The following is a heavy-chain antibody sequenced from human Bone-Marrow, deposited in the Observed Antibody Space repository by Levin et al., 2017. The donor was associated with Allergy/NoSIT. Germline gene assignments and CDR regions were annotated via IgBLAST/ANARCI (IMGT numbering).Heavy chain of an antibody. CDR3: ARDEGYYYGSGSYDY. CDR1: GFTFSSYA. CDR2: ISYDGSNK. D-gene: IGHD3-10*01. J-gene: IGHJ4*02. V-gene: IGHV3-30*04. Sequence: PSETLSLTCAASGFTFSSYAMHWVRQAPGKGLEWVAVISYDGSNKYYADSVKGRFTISRDNSKNTLYLQMNSLRAEDTAVYYCARDEGYYYGSGSYDYWGQGTLVTVSS.